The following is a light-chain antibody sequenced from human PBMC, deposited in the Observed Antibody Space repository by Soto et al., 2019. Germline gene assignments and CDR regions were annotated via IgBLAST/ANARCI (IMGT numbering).Light chain of an antibody. CDR2: AAS. CDR3: QQLKV. V-gene: IGKV1-9*01. CDR1: QGISSY. J-gene: IGKJ4*01. Sequence: IQLTQSPSSLSASVGDGVTITGRASQGISSYLAWYQQKPGKAPKLLIYAASTLQSGVPSRFSGSGSGTDFTLTISSLQPEDFATYYCQQLKVFGGGTKVEIK.